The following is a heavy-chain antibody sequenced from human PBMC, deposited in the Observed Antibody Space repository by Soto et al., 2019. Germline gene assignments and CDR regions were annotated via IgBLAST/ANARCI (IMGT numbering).Heavy chain of an antibody. J-gene: IGHJ6*02. Sequence: GGSLRLSCAASGFTFSSYGMHWVRHAPGKGLEWVAVIAYDGSNKYYADSVKGRFTISRDNSKNTLYLQMNSLRAEDTAVYYWAKEQISDIVATSRRDYYYYYTMEVWGHGSTV. D-gene: IGHD5-12*01. V-gene: IGHV3-30*18. CDR1: GFTFSSYG. CDR2: IAYDGSNK. CDR3: AKEQISDIVATSRRDYYYYYTMEV.